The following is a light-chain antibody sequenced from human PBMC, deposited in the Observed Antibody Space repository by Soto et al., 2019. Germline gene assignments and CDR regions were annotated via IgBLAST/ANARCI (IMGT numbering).Light chain of an antibody. Sequence: EIVMTQSPATLSVSPGGRATLSCRASQSVSSNLAWYQQKPGQAPRLLIYAASTRATDIPARFSGSGSGTEFTLTICSLQSEDFAVYYCQQYDNWPPLYTFGQGTKLEIK. CDR3: QQYDNWPPLYT. J-gene: IGKJ2*01. V-gene: IGKV3D-15*01. CDR1: QSVSSN. CDR2: AAS.